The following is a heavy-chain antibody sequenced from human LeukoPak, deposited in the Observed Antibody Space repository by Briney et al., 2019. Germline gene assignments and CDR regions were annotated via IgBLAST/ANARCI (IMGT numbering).Heavy chain of an antibody. CDR2: ISYDGSNK. Sequence: GGSLRLSCAASGFTFSSYAMSWVRQAPGKGLEWVAVISYDGSNKYYADSVKGRFTISRDNSKNTLYLQMNSLRAEDTAVYYCARGDYYDSSGYYYLPEYDYWGQGTLVTVSS. CDR3: ARGDYYDSSGYYYLPEYDY. CDR1: GFTFSSYA. D-gene: IGHD3-22*01. J-gene: IGHJ4*02. V-gene: IGHV3-30*03.